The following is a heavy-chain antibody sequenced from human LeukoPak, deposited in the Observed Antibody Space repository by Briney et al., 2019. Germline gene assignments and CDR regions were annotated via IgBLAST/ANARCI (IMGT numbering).Heavy chain of an antibody. Sequence: GGSLRLSCAASGFTFSSYWMSWVRQAPGKGLEWVANIKQDGSEKYYVDSVKGRFTISRDNSKNTLYLQMNSLRAEDTAVYYCARDRYYYDSSGYYQVAYYFDYWGQGTLVTVSS. D-gene: IGHD3-22*01. J-gene: IGHJ4*02. V-gene: IGHV3-7*01. CDR2: IKQDGSEK. CDR1: GFTFSSYW. CDR3: ARDRYYYDSSGYYQVAYYFDY.